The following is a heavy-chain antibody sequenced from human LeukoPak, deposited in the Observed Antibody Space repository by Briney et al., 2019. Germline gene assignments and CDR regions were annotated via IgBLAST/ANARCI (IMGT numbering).Heavy chain of an antibody. J-gene: IGHJ4*02. D-gene: IGHD1-26*01. CDR3: ARDKIVGPTTLDY. Sequence: GGSLRLSCAVSGFTVSTNYMNWVRQTPEKGLEWVANIKQDGYEKYYVDSVKGRFTISRDNAKNSLYLQMNSLRADDTAVYYCARDKIVGPTTLDYWGQGTLVTVSS. CDR2: IKQDGYEK. CDR1: GFTVSTNY. V-gene: IGHV3-7*01.